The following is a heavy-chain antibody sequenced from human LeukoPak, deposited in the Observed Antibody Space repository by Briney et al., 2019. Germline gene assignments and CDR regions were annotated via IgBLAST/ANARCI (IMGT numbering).Heavy chain of an antibody. J-gene: IGHJ4*02. CDR1: GFIFDDYA. CDR3: AKGQGIALIVGALDM. D-gene: IGHD3-22*01. CDR2: ISWNSGSR. Sequence: PGGSLRLSCAASGFIFDDYAMHWVRQAPGKGLEWVSGISWNSGSRGYVDSVKGRFTISRDNAKNSLYLQMNSLRAEDMALYYCAKGQGIALIVGALDMWGQGTLVTVSS. V-gene: IGHV3-9*03.